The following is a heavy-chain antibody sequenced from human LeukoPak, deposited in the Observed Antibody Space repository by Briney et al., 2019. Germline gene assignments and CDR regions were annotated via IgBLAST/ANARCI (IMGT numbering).Heavy chain of an antibody. Sequence: SETLSLTCTVSGGSISSGDYYWSWIRQPPGKGLEWIGYIYYSGSTYYNPSFKSRVTISVDTSKNQFSLKLSSVTAADTAVYYCAGEVGATLYYYGMDVWGQGTTVTVSS. J-gene: IGHJ6*02. CDR2: IYYSGST. V-gene: IGHV4-30-4*01. D-gene: IGHD1-26*01. CDR3: AGEVGATLYYYGMDV. CDR1: GGSISSGDYY.